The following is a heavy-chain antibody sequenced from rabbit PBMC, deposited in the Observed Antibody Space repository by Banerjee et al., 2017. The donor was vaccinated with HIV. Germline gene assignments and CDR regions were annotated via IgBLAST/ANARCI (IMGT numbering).Heavy chain of an antibody. D-gene: IGHD6-1*01. V-gene: IGHV1S45*01. CDR2: IYAGSSGNT. Sequence: QEQLEESGGGLVQPEGSLTLTCTASGFSFSSSYYMCWVRQAPGKGPEWIACIYAGSSGNTYYASWAKGRFTISKTSSTTVTLQMTSLTAADTATYFCGRVGNSDGAFDLWGQGTLVTVS. J-gene: IGHJ4*01. CDR3: GRVGNSDGAFDL. CDR1: GFSFSSSYY.